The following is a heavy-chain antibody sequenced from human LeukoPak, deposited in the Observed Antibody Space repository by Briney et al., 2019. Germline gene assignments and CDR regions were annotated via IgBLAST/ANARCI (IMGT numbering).Heavy chain of an antibody. Sequence: GGSLRLSCAASGFTFGSYDMSWVRQAPGKGLEWVSGVSGSGGSRNYADSVKGRFTISRDNSEKTLYLQMNSLRAEDTAVYYCARDRRMRVRGYGKTGTTALDYWGQGTLVTVSS. J-gene: IGHJ4*02. CDR3: ARDRRMRVRGYGKTGTTALDY. V-gene: IGHV3-23*01. CDR2: VSGSGGSR. D-gene: IGHD1-7*01. CDR1: GFTFGSYD.